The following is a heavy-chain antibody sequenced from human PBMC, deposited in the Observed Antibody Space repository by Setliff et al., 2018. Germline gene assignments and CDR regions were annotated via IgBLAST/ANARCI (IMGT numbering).Heavy chain of an antibody. Sequence: SVKVSCKVSGFTFTSSAMQWVRQARGQRLEWIGWIVVGSDNTNYTRKFQERVTITTDESTSTAYMELSSMRSENTAVYYCARDRIPSSSWYGLNWLDPWGQGTLVTVSS. V-gene: IGHV1-58*02. CDR2: IVVGSDNT. J-gene: IGHJ5*02. CDR3: ARDRIPSSSWYGLNWLDP. CDR1: GFTFTSSA. D-gene: IGHD6-13*01.